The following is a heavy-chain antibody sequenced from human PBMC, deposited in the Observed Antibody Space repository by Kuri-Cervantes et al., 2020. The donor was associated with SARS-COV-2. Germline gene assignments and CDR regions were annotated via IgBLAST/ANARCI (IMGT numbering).Heavy chain of an antibody. V-gene: IGHV1-2*02. Sequence: ASVTVSCKASGYTFSGYHLHWVRQAPGQGLEWMGWINPNSGGTNYAQKFQGRVNMTRETSISTAYTELSRLRSDDTAVYYCARGGLNYYDSSGHYAFDIWGQGTMVTVSS. J-gene: IGHJ3*02. CDR3: ARGGLNYYDSSGHYAFDI. CDR2: INPNSGGT. D-gene: IGHD3-22*01. CDR1: GYTFSGYH.